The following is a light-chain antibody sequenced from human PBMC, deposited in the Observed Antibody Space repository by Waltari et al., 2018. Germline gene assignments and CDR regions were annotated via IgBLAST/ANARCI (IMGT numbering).Light chain of an antibody. CDR2: AAS. CDR1: QSVSSDY. CDR3: QQYSSSRYT. J-gene: IGKJ2*01. V-gene: IGKV3-20*01. Sequence: EIVLTQSPGTLSLSPGERATLSCRASQSVSSDYLAWYQQKPGQAPRLLISAASSRATGIPDRFSGSGSETHFTLTIGRLEPEDFAVYYCQQYSSSRYTFGQGTKVEI.